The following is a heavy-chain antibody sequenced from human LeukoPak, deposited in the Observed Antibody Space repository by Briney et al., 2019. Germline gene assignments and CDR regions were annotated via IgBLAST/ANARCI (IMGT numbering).Heavy chain of an antibody. V-gene: IGHV1-2*04. CDR1: GYTFTGYY. D-gene: IGHD3-9*01. CDR2: INPNSGGT. Sequence: ASVTVSCTASGYTFTGYYMHWVRQAPGQGLEWMGWINPNSGGTNYAQKFQGWVTMTRDTSISTAYMELSRLRSDDTAVYYCARGGGAMYDILTGYYFYYWGQGTLVTVSS. CDR3: ARGGGAMYDILTGYYFYY. J-gene: IGHJ4*02.